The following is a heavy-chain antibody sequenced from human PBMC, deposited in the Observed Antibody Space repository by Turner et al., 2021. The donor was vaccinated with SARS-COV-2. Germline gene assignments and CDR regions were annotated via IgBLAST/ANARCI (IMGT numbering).Heavy chain of an antibody. D-gene: IGHD1-26*01. Sequence: QVQLVESGGGVVQPGRSLRLSCAASGFTFSSYGMHWVRQAPGKGLEWVAVIWYDGINKYYGDSVKGRFTISRDNSKNTLYLQMNSLRAEDTAVYYCARDMGPVGRDAFDIWGQGTMVTIS. V-gene: IGHV3-33*01. J-gene: IGHJ3*02. CDR2: IWYDGINK. CDR3: ARDMGPVGRDAFDI. CDR1: GFTFSSYG.